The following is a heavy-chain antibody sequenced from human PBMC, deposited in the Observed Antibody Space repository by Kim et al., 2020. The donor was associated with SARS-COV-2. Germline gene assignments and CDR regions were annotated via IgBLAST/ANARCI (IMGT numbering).Heavy chain of an antibody. CDR3: ASPYYDSSGYDDY. Sequence: NRTLKSRVTISVDTSKNKFALKLGSVTAADTAAYYCASPYYDSSGYDDYWGQGTLVTVSS. D-gene: IGHD3-22*01. J-gene: IGHJ4*02. V-gene: IGHV4-39*01.